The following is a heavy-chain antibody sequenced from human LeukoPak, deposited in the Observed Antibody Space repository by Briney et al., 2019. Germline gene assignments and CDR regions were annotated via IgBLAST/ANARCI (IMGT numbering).Heavy chain of an antibody. D-gene: IGHD2-2*01. J-gene: IGHJ4*02. CDR3: ARVRYCSTNRCYDREFDN. V-gene: IGHV4-59*01. Sequence: PSETLSLTCTVSGGSIINYYGSWIRQPPGKGLEWIGYIYYSGNTNYNPSLKSRVTISVDTSKNQFSLKLNSVTAADTAVYYCARVRYCSTNRCYDREFDNWGQGTLVTVSS. CDR2: IYYSGNT. CDR1: GGSIINYY.